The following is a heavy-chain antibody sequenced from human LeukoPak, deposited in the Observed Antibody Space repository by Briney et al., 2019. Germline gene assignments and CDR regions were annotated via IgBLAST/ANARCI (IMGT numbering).Heavy chain of an antibody. CDR2: IKKDGNEK. CDR3: ARDSSLFDY. Sequence: GGSLRLSCAASGLPFSTYWMSWVRQAPGKGLEWVANIKKDGNEKYYVDSVKGRFTISRDNAKNSLYLQMNSLRAEDTAVYYCARDSSLFDYWGQGTLVTVSS. D-gene: IGHD6-13*01. V-gene: IGHV3-7*01. J-gene: IGHJ4*02. CDR1: GLPFSTYW.